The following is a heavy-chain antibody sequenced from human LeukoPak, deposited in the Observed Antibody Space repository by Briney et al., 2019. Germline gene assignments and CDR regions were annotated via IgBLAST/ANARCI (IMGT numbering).Heavy chain of an antibody. CDR3: ARGSVITFGGVTQTGGNWFDP. D-gene: IGHD3-16*01. J-gene: IGHJ5*02. Sequence: PSETLSLTCTVSGGSISSYYWSWIRQPAGKGLEWIGRIYGGGNTNYNPSLKSRVTMSVDTSKKQFSLKLSSVAAADTAVYYCARGSVITFGGVTQTGGNWFDPWGQGTLVTVSS. CDR2: IYGGGNT. CDR1: GGSISSYY. V-gene: IGHV4-4*07.